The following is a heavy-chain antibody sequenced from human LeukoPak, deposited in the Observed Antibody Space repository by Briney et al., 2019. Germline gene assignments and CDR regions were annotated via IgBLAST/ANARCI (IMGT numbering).Heavy chain of an antibody. CDR3: ARSYYYGSGSHDAFDI. Sequence: GGSLRLSCAASGFTFSSYAMSRVRQAPGKGLEWVSSVSGSGRNTFYPDSVEGRFTISRDNSKNTLYLQMNSLRAEDTAVYYCARSYYYGSGSHDAFDIWGQGTMVTVSS. V-gene: IGHV3-23*01. CDR2: VSGSGRNT. D-gene: IGHD3-10*01. J-gene: IGHJ3*02. CDR1: GFTFSSYA.